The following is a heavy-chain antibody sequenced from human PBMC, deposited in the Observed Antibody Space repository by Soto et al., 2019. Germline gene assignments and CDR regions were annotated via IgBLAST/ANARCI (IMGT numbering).Heavy chain of an antibody. CDR2: ISYDGSVE. CDR1: GVTFRSYG. V-gene: IGHV3-30*03. CDR3: AREVRWLDP. J-gene: IGHJ5*02. Sequence: SLRLSCAVSGVTFRSYGMHWVRQAPGKGLEWVAVISYDGSVEYYADSVKGRFTISRDNPKNMLYLQMNSLRAEDTAVYYCAREVRWLDPWGQGTLVTVSS.